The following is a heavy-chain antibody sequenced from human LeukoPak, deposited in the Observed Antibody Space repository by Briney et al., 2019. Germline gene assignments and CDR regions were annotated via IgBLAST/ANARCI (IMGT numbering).Heavy chain of an antibody. CDR3: ARCLITMVRGASPAFDY. J-gene: IGHJ4*02. V-gene: IGHV1-2*02. CDR2: INPNSGGT. D-gene: IGHD3-10*01. Sequence: APVKVSCKASGYTFTGYYMHWVRQAPGQGLEWMGWINPNSGGTNYAQKFQGRVTMTRDTSISTAYMELSRLRSDDTAVYYCARCLITMVRGASPAFDYWGQGTLVTVSS. CDR1: GYTFTGYY.